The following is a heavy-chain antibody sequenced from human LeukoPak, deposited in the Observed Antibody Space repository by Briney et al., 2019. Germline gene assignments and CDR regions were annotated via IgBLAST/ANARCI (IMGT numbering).Heavy chain of an antibody. CDR2: ISYDGSNK. Sequence: GRSLRLSCAASGFTFSSYAMHWVRQAPGKGLEWVAVISYDGSNKYYADSVKGRFTISRDNSKNTLYLQMNSLRAEDTAVYYCASSSYGYLANDYWGQGTLVTVSS. CDR1: GFTFSSYA. V-gene: IGHV3-30*04. D-gene: IGHD5-18*01. CDR3: ASSSYGYLANDY. J-gene: IGHJ4*02.